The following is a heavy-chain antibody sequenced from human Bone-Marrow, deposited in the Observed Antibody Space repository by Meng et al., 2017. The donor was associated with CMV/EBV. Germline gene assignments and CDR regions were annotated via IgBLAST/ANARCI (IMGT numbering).Heavy chain of an antibody. CDR2: INPNSGGT. CDR3: ARDGDNAKMIVVVNDYYYYYGMDV. D-gene: IGHD3-22*01. Sequence: ASVKVSCKASGYTFTGYYMHWVRQAPGQGLEWMGWINPNSGGTNYAQKFQGRVTMTRDTSISTAYMELSRLRSDDTAVYYCARDGDNAKMIVVVNDYYYYYGMDVCGQGTTVTVSS. J-gene: IGHJ6*02. V-gene: IGHV1-2*02. CDR1: GYTFTGYY.